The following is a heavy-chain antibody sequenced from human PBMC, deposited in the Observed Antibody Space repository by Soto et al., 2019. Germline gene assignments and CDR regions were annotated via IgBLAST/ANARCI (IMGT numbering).Heavy chain of an antibody. Sequence: QVQLQQWGAGLLKPSETLSLTCAVYGGSFSGYYWSWIRQPPGKGLEWIGEINHSGSTNYNPSLKSRVPIPVVTSKNQLSLKLSSVTAADTAVYYCASRGAIVVVPAANSDNWFDPWGQGTLVTVSS. CDR2: INHSGST. V-gene: IGHV4-34*01. D-gene: IGHD2-2*01. J-gene: IGHJ5*02. CDR1: GGSFSGYY. CDR3: ASRGAIVVVPAANSDNWFDP.